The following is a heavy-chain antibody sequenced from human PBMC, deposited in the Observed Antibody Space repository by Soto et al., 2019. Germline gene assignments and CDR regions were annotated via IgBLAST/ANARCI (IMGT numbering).Heavy chain of an antibody. D-gene: IGHD1-1*01. CDR2: INHSGST. V-gene: IGHV4-34*01. J-gene: IGHJ6*02. CDR1: GGSFSGYY. Sequence: QVQLQQWGAGLLKPSETLSLTCAVYGGSFSGYYWSWIRQPPGKGLEWIGEINHSGSTNYNPSLNSRDTISVDAPKDRFSLKLSSVTAADTAVYYCAIGRWYNCNDFWDYFSYGMDVWGQGNTVTVPS. CDR3: AIGRWYNCNDFWDYFSYGMDV.